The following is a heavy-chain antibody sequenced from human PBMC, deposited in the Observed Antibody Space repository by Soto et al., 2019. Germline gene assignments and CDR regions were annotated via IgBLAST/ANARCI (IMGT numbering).Heavy chain of an antibody. CDR2: IKQDGSEK. Sequence: SLRLSCAASGFTFSSYWMSWVRQAPGKGLEWVANIKQDGSEKYYVDSVKGRFTISRDNAKNSLYLQMNSLRAEDTAVYYCARDDYYDSSGYFDWGQGTLVTVSS. D-gene: IGHD3-22*01. V-gene: IGHV3-7*03. CDR1: GFTFSSYW. CDR3: ARDDYYDSSGYFD. J-gene: IGHJ4*02.